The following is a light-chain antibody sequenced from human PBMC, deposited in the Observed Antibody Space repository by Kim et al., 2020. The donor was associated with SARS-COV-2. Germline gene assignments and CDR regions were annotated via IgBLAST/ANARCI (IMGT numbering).Light chain of an antibody. J-gene: IGKJ4*01. CDR3: QQLHTYPLT. V-gene: IGKV1-9*01. CDR1: QAISSY. CDR2: GAS. Sequence: DIQLTQSPSFLSASVGDRVTITCRASQAISSYLAWYHQNPGKAPRLLISGASMLQSGVPSRFSGSRSETEFTLTISSLQPEDFATYYCQQLHTYPLTFGGGTKVDIK.